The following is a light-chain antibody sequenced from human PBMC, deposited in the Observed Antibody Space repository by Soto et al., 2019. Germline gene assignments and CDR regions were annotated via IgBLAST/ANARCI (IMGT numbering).Light chain of an antibody. Sequence: DIQMTQSPSTLSASVGDRVTITCRASQTIDSWLAWYQQRPAKPPNLLIYKASTLASGVPPRFSGSGSGTDFTLTISSLQPEDFATYYCQQTLSFPPTFGQGTKVDI. CDR3: QQTLSFPPT. CDR1: QTIDSW. V-gene: IGKV1-5*03. CDR2: KAS. J-gene: IGKJ1*01.